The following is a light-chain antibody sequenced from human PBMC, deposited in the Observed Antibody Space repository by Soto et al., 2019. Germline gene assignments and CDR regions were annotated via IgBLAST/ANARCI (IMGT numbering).Light chain of an antibody. V-gene: IGLV1-47*01. CDR2: RNN. Sequence: QSVLTQPPSASGTPGQRVTISCFESSSNIGSNYVYWYRQLPGTAPKLLIYRNNQRPSGVPDRFSGSKSGTSASLASSGLRSEDEADYYCAAWDDSLSGALFGGGTQLTVL. J-gene: IGLJ7*01. CDR3: AAWDDSLSGAL. CDR1: SSNIGSNY.